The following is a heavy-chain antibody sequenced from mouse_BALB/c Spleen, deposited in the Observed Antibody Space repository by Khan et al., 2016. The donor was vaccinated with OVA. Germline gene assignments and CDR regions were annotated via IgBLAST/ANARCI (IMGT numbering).Heavy chain of an antibody. CDR3: TRKDYYGSSRRYFDV. V-gene: IGHV1S81*02. CDR1: GYTFTSYY. J-gene: IGHJ1*01. D-gene: IGHD1-1*01. Sequence: QVQLKQSGAELVKPGASVKLSCKASGYTFTSYYMYWVKQRPGQGLEWIGEINPSNGGTNFNEKFKSKATLTVDKLSSTAYMQLSSLTSEDSAVYYCTRKDYYGSSRRYFDVWGAGTTVTFSS. CDR2: INPSNGGT.